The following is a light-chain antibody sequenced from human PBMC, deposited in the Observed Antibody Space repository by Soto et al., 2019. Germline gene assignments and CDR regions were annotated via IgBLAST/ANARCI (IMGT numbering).Light chain of an antibody. CDR1: SSDVGRYNY. J-gene: IGLJ2*01. CDR3: KSCTASNTLV. CDR2: EVT. Sequence: QSALTQPASVSGSPGQSITISCTGTSSDVGRYNYVSWYQHHPGKAPKLRIYEVTNRPSGVSNRFSGSKSGNTASLTISGLQAEDEADYYCKSCTASNTLVFGGGTKLTVL. V-gene: IGLV2-14*01.